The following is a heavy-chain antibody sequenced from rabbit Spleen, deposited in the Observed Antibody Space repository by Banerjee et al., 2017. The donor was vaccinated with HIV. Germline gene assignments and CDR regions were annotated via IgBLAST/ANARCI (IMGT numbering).Heavy chain of an antibody. CDR2: INTVTGKS. D-gene: IGHD8-1*01. CDR1: GFSFSNKAV. Sequence: QEQLVESGGGLVQPEGSLTLTCTASGFSFSNKAVMCWVRQAPGKGLEWIACINTVTGKSVYASWAKGRFIMSRTSSTTVTLQMTSLTAADTATYFCARDTGSSFSSYGMDLWGPGTLVTVS. J-gene: IGHJ6*01. V-gene: IGHV1S45*01. CDR3: ARDTGSSFSSYGMDL.